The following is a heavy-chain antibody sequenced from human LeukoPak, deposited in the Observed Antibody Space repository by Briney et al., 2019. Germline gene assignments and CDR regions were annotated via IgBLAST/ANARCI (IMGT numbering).Heavy chain of an antibody. CDR3: ARGESTINFDY. CDR1: GDSFSSVDYY. V-gene: IGHV4-39*07. CDR2: IYYSGST. Sequence: SETLSLTCTVSGDSFSSVDYYWGWIRQPPGKGLEWIGSIYYSGSTYYNPSLKSRVTISVDTSKNQFSLQLTSVTAADTAVYYCARGESTINFDYWGQGTLVTVSS. J-gene: IGHJ4*02.